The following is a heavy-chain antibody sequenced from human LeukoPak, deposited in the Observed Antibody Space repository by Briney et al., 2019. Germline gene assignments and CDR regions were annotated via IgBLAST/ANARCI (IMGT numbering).Heavy chain of an antibody. V-gene: IGHV4-34*01. Sequence: SETLSLTCAVYGGSFSGYYWSWIRQPPGKGLEWIGEINHSGSTNYNPSLKSRVTISVDTSKNQFSLKLSSVTAADTAVYYCARGANYYGDFDYWGQGTLVTVSS. CDR1: GGSFSGYY. J-gene: IGHJ4*02. CDR3: ARGANYYGDFDY. CDR2: INHSGST. D-gene: IGHD4-17*01.